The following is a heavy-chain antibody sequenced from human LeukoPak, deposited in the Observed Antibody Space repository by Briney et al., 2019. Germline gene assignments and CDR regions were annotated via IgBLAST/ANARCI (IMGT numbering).Heavy chain of an antibody. Sequence: GGSLRLSCAASGFTFNTYEMNWVRLAPGKGLEWVSCISSRGSTIYYADSVKGRFTISRDNAKNSLYLQINSLRAEDTAVYYCARTWGMDVWGQGTTVTVSS. CDR1: GFTFNTYE. J-gene: IGHJ6*02. CDR2: ISSRGSTI. CDR3: ARTWGMDV. V-gene: IGHV3-48*03.